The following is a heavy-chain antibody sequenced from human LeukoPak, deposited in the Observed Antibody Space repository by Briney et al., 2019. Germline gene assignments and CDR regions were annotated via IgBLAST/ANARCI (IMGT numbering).Heavy chain of an antibody. V-gene: IGHV4-61*02. CDR1: GGSTSSGSYY. Sequence: SETLSLTCAVSGGSTSSGSYYWTWIRQPAGKGLEWIGRIYVSGSTNYNPSLKSRVTISVDTSKNHFPLNLTSVTAADTAVYYCARLGLDDYSGSYSYMDVWGKGTTVTISS. J-gene: IGHJ6*03. CDR3: ARLGLDDYSGSYSYMDV. CDR2: IYVSGST. D-gene: IGHD1-26*01.